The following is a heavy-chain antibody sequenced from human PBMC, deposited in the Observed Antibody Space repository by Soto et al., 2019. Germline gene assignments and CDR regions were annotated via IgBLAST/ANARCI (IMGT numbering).Heavy chain of an antibody. V-gene: IGHV3-30*18. CDR2: ISFDGGNQ. CDR3: AKDSSVTAAGSGGWFDP. D-gene: IGHD6-13*01. J-gene: IGHJ5*02. Sequence: QVQLVKSGGGVVQPGRSLRLSCAASGFDFNTYGLHWVRQAPGKGLEWVAGISFDGGNQYYADSVKGRFTISRDKSNNTLYLQMNGLGAEDTATYYCAKDSSVTAAGSGGWFDPWGQGTLVIVSS. CDR1: GFDFNTYG.